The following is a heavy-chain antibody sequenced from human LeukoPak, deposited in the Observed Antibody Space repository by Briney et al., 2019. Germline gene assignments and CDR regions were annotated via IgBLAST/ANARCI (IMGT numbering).Heavy chain of an antibody. CDR3: ARDEGNYYEDAFDI. CDR2: ISSSSSYI. J-gene: IGHJ3*02. Sequence: GGSPRLSCAASGFTFSSYSMNWVRQAPGKGLEWVSSISSSSSYIYYADSVKGRFTISRDNAKNSLYLQMNSLRAEDTAVYYCARDEGNYYEDAFDIWGQGTMVTVSS. CDR1: GFTFSSYS. D-gene: IGHD3-22*01. V-gene: IGHV3-21*01.